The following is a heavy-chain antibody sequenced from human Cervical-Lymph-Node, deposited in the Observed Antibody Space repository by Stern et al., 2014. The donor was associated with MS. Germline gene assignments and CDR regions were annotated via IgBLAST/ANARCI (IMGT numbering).Heavy chain of an antibody. CDR3: ARCSSSWAYYFDY. CDR2: IYYSGST. J-gene: IGHJ4*02. Sequence: QVQLQESGPGLVKPSETLSLTCTVSGGSISSYYRSWIRQPPGQGLEWIGYIYYSGSTNYNPSLKRRVTISVDTSKNQFSLKLSAVTAADTAVYYCARCSSSWAYYFDYWGQGTLVTVSS. CDR1: GGSISSYY. V-gene: IGHV4-59*01. D-gene: IGHD6-13*01.